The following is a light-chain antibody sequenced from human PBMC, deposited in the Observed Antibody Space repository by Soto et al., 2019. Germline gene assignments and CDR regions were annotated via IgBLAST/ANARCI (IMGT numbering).Light chain of an antibody. Sequence: DIVMTQSPLSLPVTPGEPASISCRSSQSLLHSNGYNYLDWYLQKPGQSPQLLIYLGSNRASGVTDRFSGSGSGTDFTLKISSVEAEDVGVYYCKQGLQTLSTFGRGTKVDIK. CDR3: KQGLQTLST. CDR2: LGS. V-gene: IGKV2-28*01. CDR1: QSLLHSNGYNY. J-gene: IGKJ3*01.